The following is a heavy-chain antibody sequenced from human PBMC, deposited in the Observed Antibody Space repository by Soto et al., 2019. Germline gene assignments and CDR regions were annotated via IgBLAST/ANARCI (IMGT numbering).Heavy chain of an antibody. CDR3: AHSAQWTDYFDY. V-gene: IGHV2-5*02. J-gene: IGHJ4*02. CDR1: GFSLSTNGVG. D-gene: IGHD6-19*01. CDR2: IFWDDDK. Sequence: QITLKESGPTLVKPKQTLTLTCTFSGFSLSTNGVGVGWIRQPPGKALEWLALIFWDDDKHYSPSLMNRLTITKDTSKTQVVLTMTTMDPVDTATYYCAHSAQWTDYFDYWGQGTLVTVSS.